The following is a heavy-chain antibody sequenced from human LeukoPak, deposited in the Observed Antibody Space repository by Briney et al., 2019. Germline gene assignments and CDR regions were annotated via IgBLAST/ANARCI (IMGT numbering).Heavy chain of an antibody. CDR3: AKDTLWGYCSGTSCSRFDY. D-gene: IGHD2-2*01. V-gene: IGHV3-30*02. CDR2: IRYDGSNK. J-gene: IGHJ4*02. CDR1: GFTFSSYG. Sequence: GGSLRLSCAASGFTFSSYGMHWVRQAPGKGLEWVAFIRYDGSNKYYADSVKGRSTISRDNSKNTLYLQMNSLRAEDTAVYYCAKDTLWGYCSGTSCSRFDYWGQGTPVTVSS.